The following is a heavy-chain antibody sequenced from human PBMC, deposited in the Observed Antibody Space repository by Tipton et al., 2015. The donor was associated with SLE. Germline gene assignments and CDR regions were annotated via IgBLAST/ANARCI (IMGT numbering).Heavy chain of an antibody. CDR1: GDSISSGYY. J-gene: IGHJ6*03. D-gene: IGHD2-2*03. CDR3: ARGVAIYWITYYDYYMDV. Sequence: TLSLTCAVSGDSISSGYYWGWIRQTPGKGLEWIGSIYYRKSTYYNPSLKSRVTISVDTSNNQFSLTLTSVTAADTGVYYCARGVAIYWITYYDYYMDVWGKGTTVTVSS. CDR2: IYYRKST. V-gene: IGHV4-38-2*01.